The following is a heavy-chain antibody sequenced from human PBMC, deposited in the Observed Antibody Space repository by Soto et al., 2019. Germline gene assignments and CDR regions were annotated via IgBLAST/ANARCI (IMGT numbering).Heavy chain of an antibody. CDR3: ATLVPSKIVDS. D-gene: IGHD2-2*01. Sequence: PSETLSLTCSVSGGSIYSYYWGWIRRPPGKGLEWIGSIYYSGSTYYNPSLKSRVTMSVDTSTSHFSLNVNSVTAADTAVYYCATLVPSKIVDSWGTGTLVTVSS. CDR2: IYYSGST. CDR1: GGSIYSYY. V-gene: IGHV4-59*12. J-gene: IGHJ4*02.